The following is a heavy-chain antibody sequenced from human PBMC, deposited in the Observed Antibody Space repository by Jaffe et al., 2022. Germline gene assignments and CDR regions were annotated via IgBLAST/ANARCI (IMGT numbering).Heavy chain of an antibody. CDR3: ARGPLGGRYCSGGSCYPNTFDP. CDR2: INHSGST. J-gene: IGHJ5*02. Sequence: QVQLQQWGAGLLKPSETLSLTCAVYGGSFSGYYWSWIRQPPGKGLEWIGEINHSGSTNYNPSLKSRVTISVDTSKNQFSLKLSSVTAADTAVYYCARGPLGGRYCSGGSCYPNTFDPWGQGTLVTVSS. CDR1: GGSFSGYY. V-gene: IGHV4-34*01. D-gene: IGHD2-15*01.